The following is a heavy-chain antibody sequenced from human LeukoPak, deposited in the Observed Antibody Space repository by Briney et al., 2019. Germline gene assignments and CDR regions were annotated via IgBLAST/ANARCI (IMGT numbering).Heavy chain of an antibody. J-gene: IGHJ5*02. D-gene: IGHD4-17*01. CDR3: ARTVRHTNWFDP. CDR1: GGSLSGYY. CDR2: INHSGST. Sequence: PSETLSLTCAVYGGSLSGYYWSWIRQPPGKGLEWIGEINHSGSTNYNPSLKSRVTISVDTSKNQFSLKLSSVTAADTAVYYCARTVRHTNWFDPWGQGTLVTVSS. V-gene: IGHV4-34*01.